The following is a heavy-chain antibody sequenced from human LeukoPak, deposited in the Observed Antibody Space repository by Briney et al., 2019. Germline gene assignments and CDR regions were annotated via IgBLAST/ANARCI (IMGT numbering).Heavy chain of an antibody. CDR2: ISGSGGST. CDR3: AKVRSYDSSGSTDY. J-gene: IGHJ4*02. D-gene: IGHD3-22*01. CDR1: GFTFSSYA. Sequence: PGGSLRLSCAASGFTFSSYAMSWVRQAPGKGLEWVSAISGSGGSTYYADSVKGRFTISRDNSKNTLYLQMNSLRAEDTAVYYCAKVRSYDSSGSTDYWGQGTLVTVSS. V-gene: IGHV3-23*01.